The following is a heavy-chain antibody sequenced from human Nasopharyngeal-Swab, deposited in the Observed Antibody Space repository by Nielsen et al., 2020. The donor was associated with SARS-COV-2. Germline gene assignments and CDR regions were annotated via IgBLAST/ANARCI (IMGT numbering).Heavy chain of an antibody. CDR1: GFTFSSYG. J-gene: IGHJ4*02. CDR2: ISYDGSNK. D-gene: IGHD2-8*01. CDR3: AKDASVYGIPYYFDY. Sequence: GGSLRLSCAASGFTFSSYGMHWVRQAPGKGLEWVAVISYDGSNKYYADSVKGRFTISRDNSKNTLHLQMNSLRAEDTAVFYCAKDASVYGIPYYFDYWGQGTLVTVSS. V-gene: IGHV3-30*18.